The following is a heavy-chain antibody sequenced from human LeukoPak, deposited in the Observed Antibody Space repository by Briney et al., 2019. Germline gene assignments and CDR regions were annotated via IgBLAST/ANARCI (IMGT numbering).Heavy chain of an antibody. J-gene: IGHJ3*02. Sequence: GGSLRLSCAASGFTFSSYSMNWVRQAPGKGLEWVSSISSSSSYIYYADSVKGRFTISRDNAKNSLYLQMNSLRAEDTAVYYCATLPNWNEDAFDIWGQGTMVTVSS. V-gene: IGHV3-21*01. CDR3: ATLPNWNEDAFDI. D-gene: IGHD1-1*01. CDR2: ISSSSSYI. CDR1: GFTFSSYS.